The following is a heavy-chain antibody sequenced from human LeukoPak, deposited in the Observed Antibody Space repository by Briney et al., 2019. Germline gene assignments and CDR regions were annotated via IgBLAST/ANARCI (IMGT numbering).Heavy chain of an antibody. J-gene: IGHJ4*02. CDR3: ARDGGGYGYFDY. D-gene: IGHD5-12*01. CDR2: IYYSGST. V-gene: IGHV4-59*11. Sequence: SETLSLTCTVSGGSISSHYWGWIRQPPGKGLEWIGYIYYSGSTNYNPSLKGRVTISVDTSKNQFSLKLSSVTAADTAVYYCARDGGGYGYFDYWGQGTLVTVSS. CDR1: GGSISSHY.